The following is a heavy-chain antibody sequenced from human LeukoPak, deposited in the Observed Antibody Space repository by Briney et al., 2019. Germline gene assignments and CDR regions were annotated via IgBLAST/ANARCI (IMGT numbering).Heavy chain of an antibody. J-gene: IGHJ5*01. D-gene: IGHD2-15*01. CDR1: GYTFTGYY. Sequence: ASVKVSCKASGYTFTGYYMHWVRQAPGQGLEWMGWINPNSGGTNYAQKFQGRVTMTRDTSISTAYMELSRLRSDDTAMYYCARTLVATPSWFDPWGQGTTVTVSS. V-gene: IGHV1-2*02. CDR3: ARTLVATPSWFDP. CDR2: INPNSGGT.